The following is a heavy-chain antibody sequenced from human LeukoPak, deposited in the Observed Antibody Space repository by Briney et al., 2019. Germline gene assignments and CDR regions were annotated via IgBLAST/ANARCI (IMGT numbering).Heavy chain of an antibody. D-gene: IGHD2/OR15-2a*01. J-gene: IGHJ4*02. Sequence: GGSLRLPCAASGFSFSSYWMHWVRQAPGKGLVWVARISPDGSSALSADSVRGRFTISRDNADNTLYLQLNSLRAEDTAVYYLARVSFCPRCHFYYWGQGTLVTVSS. CDR3: ARVSFCPRCHFYY. V-gene: IGHV3-74*03. CDR1: GFSFSSYW. CDR2: ISPDGSSA.